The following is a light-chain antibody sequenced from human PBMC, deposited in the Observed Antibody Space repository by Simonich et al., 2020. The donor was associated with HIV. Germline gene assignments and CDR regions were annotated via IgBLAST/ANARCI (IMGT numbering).Light chain of an antibody. CDR3: QQYYSTPPT. CDR2: WAS. CDR1: QSVLYSSNNKNY. J-gene: IGKJ1*01. V-gene: IGKV4-1*01. Sequence: DIVMTQSPDSLGVSLGERATINCKSSQSVLYSSNNKNYLAWYQQKPGQPPKLLIYWASTWESGVPDRFSGSGSGTDFTLTISSLQAEDVAVYYCQQYYSTPPTFGQGTKVEIK.